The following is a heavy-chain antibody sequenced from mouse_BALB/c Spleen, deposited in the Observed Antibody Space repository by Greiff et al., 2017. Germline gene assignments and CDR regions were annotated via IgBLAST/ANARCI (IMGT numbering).Heavy chain of an antibody. Sequence: ESGPGLVKPSQSLSLTCSVTGYSITSGYYWNWIRQFPGNKLEWMGYISYDGSNNYNPSLKNRISITRDTSKNQFFLKLNSVTTEDTATYYCAILDGYYPYYFDYWGQGTTLTVSS. J-gene: IGHJ2*01. CDR2: ISYDGSN. CDR1: GYSITSGYY. D-gene: IGHD2-3*01. V-gene: IGHV3-6*02. CDR3: AILDGYYPYYFDY.